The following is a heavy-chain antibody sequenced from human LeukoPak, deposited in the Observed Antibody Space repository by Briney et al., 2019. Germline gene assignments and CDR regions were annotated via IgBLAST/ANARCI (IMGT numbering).Heavy chain of an antibody. V-gene: IGHV4-59*01. CDR1: GGSIGSYF. CDR2: IYYSGST. J-gene: IGHJ6*03. Sequence: ASETLSLTCTISGGSIGSYFWSWIRRPPGEGLEWIGFIYYSGSTNYNPSFKSRVTISVDTSKNQFSLQLNSVTAADTAVYFCARGLGYMDVWGKGTTVTVSS. CDR3: ARGLGYMDV. D-gene: IGHD5/OR15-5a*01.